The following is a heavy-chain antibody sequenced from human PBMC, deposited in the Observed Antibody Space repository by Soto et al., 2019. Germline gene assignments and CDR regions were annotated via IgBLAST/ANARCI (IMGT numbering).Heavy chain of an antibody. Sequence: QLQLQESGPGLVKPSETLSLTCTVSGGSISSSSYYWGWIRQPPGKGLEWIGSIYYSGSTYYNPSLKSRVTISVDTSKNQFSLKLSSVTAADTAVYYCARHEGYCSSTSCYYWFDPWGQGTLVTVSS. CDR3: ARHEGYCSSTSCYYWFDP. CDR1: GGSISSSSYY. D-gene: IGHD2-2*01. J-gene: IGHJ5*02. CDR2: IYYSGST. V-gene: IGHV4-39*01.